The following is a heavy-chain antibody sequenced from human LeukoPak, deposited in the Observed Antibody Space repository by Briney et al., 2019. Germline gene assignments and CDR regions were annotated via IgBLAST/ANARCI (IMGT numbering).Heavy chain of an antibody. V-gene: IGHV4-59*01. CDR2: IYYTGST. CDR1: GDSISYSY. CDR3: ARVDSINWYDSRGYFDY. Sequence: SETLSLTCSVSGDSISYSYWSWIRQPPGKGLEWIGYIYYTGSTNYNPSLKSRVTLSVDTSKNQFSLNLSSVTAADTAVYYCARVDSINWYDSRGYFDYWGQGTLVTVSS. D-gene: IGHD6-13*01. J-gene: IGHJ4*02.